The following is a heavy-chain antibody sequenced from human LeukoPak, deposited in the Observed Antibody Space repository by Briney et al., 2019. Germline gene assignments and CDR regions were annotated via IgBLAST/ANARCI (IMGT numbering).Heavy chain of an antibody. V-gene: IGHV1-46*01. CDR3: AAPGASGFVGNFWSGPLDY. CDR1: GYTFTSHY. J-gene: IGHJ4*02. D-gene: IGHD3-3*01. CDR2: INPNTGST. Sequence: ASVKVSCKASGYTFTSHYMHWVRQAPGQGPEWMGIINPNTGSTYYPQKFQGRVTVTRDTSTSTVYMELTSLTSDDTAVYYCAAPGASGFVGNFWSGPLDYWGQGTLVSVSS.